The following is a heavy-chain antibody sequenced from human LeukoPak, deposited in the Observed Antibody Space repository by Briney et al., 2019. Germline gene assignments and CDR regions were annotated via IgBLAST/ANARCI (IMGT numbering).Heavy chain of an antibody. Sequence: PGGSLRLSCAASGFTFSSYWMHWVRQVPWKGLVWVARINPGGSSITYADSVKGRFTISRDNAKNTLYLQMDSLRAEDTGVYYCARSNQADDYWGQGTLVTVSS. V-gene: IGHV3-74*01. CDR3: ARSNQADDY. CDR2: INPGGSSI. CDR1: GFTFSSYW. J-gene: IGHJ4*02.